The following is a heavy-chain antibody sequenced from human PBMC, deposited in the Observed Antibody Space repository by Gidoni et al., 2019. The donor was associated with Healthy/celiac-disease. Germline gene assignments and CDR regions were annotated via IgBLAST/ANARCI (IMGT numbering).Heavy chain of an antibody. J-gene: IGHJ6*02. V-gene: IGHV3-30-3*01. CDR2: ISYDGSNK. Sequence: QVQLVESGGGVVQPGRSLRLSCAASGFTFSSYAMHWVRQAQGKGLEWVAVISYDGSNKDYADSVKGRFTISRDNSKNTLYLQMNSLRAEDTAVYYCARGKIGYCSGGSCYSFFPGYYGMDVWGQGTTVTVSS. CDR1: GFTFSSYA. CDR3: ARGKIGYCSGGSCYSFFPGYYGMDV. D-gene: IGHD2-15*01.